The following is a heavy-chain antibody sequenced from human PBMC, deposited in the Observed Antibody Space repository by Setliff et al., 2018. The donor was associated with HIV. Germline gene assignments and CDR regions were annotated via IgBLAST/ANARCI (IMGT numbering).Heavy chain of an antibody. Sequence: SSETLSLTCTVSGGSITTSTFYWGWIRQPPRKGLEWIGSIYYSGSTYYNPSLKSRLTITQHTSKNHFSLSLSSVTAADTAVYYCARQVSIPGVAITPVDYWGQGALVTVSS. CDR1: GGSITTSTFY. CDR2: IYYSGST. CDR3: ARQVSIPGVAITPVDY. D-gene: IGHD5-12*01. V-gene: IGHV4-39*01. J-gene: IGHJ4*02.